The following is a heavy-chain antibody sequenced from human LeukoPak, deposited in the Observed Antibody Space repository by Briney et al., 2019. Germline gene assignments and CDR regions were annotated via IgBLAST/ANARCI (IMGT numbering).Heavy chain of an antibody. CDR2: INTNTGNP. J-gene: IGHJ6*03. CDR1: GYTLTELS. V-gene: IGHV7-4-1*02. Sequence: ASVKVSCKVSGYTLTELSMHWVRQAPGQGLEWMGWINTNTGNPTYAQGFTGRFVFSLDTSVSTAYLQISSLKAEDTAVYYCARTSSSWNYYYYYYMDVWGKGTTVTVSS. CDR3: ARTSSSWNYYYYYYMDV. D-gene: IGHD6-13*01.